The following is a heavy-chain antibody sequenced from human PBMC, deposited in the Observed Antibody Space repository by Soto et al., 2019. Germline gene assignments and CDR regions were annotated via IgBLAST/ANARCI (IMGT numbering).Heavy chain of an antibody. CDR3: SIGDATKIVVTTYYGMDV. V-gene: IGHV1-69*12. CDR2: IIPVFGTA. Sequence: QVQLVQSGAEVKKPGSSVRVSCKASGGTLRNYGISWVRQAPGQGLEWMGGIIPVFGTANYAQKFQGRVTIIADESTSTVYMDVTSLRSEDTAVYYCSIGDATKIVVTTYYGMDVWGQGTTVTVSS. J-gene: IGHJ6*02. CDR1: GGTLRNYG. D-gene: IGHD4-17*01.